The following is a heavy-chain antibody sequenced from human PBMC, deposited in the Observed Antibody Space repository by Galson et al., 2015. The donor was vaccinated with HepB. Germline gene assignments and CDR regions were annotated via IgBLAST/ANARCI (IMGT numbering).Heavy chain of an antibody. CDR2: TYYRSKWQK. CDR1: GDSVSANTAV. V-gene: IGHV6-1*01. Sequence: CAFSGDSVSANTAVWNWIRQSPSRGLEWLGRTYYRSKWQKDYAVSMKSRITISTDTSRNQVSLQLNSMSPEDTAVYYCAYGVDVWGQGTTVTVSS. CDR3: AYGVDV. J-gene: IGHJ6*02.